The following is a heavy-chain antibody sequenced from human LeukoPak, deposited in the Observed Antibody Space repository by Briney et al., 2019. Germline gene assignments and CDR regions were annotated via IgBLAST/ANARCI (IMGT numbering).Heavy chain of an antibody. CDR3: ARYDSSGFYQYYFDY. D-gene: IGHD3-22*01. CDR1: GGSISSYY. V-gene: IGHV4-59*08. J-gene: IGHJ4*02. CDR2: IHYSGST. Sequence: PSETLSLTCTVSGGSISSYYWSWIRQPPGKGLEWIGYIHYSGSTNYNPSLKSRVTISVDTSKNQFSLKLSSVTAADTAVYYCARYDSSGFYQYYFDYWGLGTLVTVSS.